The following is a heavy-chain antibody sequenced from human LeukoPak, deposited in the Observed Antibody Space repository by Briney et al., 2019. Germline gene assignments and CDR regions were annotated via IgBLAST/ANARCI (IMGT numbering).Heavy chain of an antibody. CDR1: GGSFRGYY. D-gene: IGHD1-26*01. J-gene: IGHJ4*02. Sequence: SETLSLTCAVYGGSFRGYYWSWIRQPRGKGLECIGEINHSGSTNYNPSLKSRVTISVDTSKNQFSLKLSSVTAADTAVYYCARGRAEDDIVGATTLDYWGQGTLVTVSS. V-gene: IGHV4-34*01. CDR3: ARGRAEDDIVGATTLDY. CDR2: INHSGST.